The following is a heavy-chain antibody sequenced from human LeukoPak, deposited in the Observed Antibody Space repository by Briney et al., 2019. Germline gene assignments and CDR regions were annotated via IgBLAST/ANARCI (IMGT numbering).Heavy chain of an antibody. CDR3: ARQPLNDRDIDVLK. D-gene: IGHD3-22*01. Sequence: PSETLSLTCTVSGGSISTSNYYWGWIRQPPGKGLEWIGNIFYSGSTYYNPSLKSRVTISVDTSKNQFSLKLSSVTAADTAVYYCARQPLNDRDIDVLKWGQGTLVTVSS. J-gene: IGHJ4*02. CDR2: IFYSGST. CDR1: GGSISTSNYY. V-gene: IGHV4-39*01.